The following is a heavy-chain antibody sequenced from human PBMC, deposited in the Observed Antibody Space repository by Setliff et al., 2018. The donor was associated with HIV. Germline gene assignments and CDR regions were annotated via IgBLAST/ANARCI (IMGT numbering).Heavy chain of an antibody. Sequence: SETLSLTCAVYGGSFSGYYWSWIRQSPGKGLEWIGEINHSGSTNYNPSLTSLVTISIDTSKRQFSLNLSSVTAADTAVYYCALGWSYLGLWGQGTLVTVSS. CDR1: GGSFSGYY. J-gene: IGHJ4*02. CDR3: ALGWSYLGL. D-gene: IGHD1-26*01. CDR2: INHSGST. V-gene: IGHV4-34*01.